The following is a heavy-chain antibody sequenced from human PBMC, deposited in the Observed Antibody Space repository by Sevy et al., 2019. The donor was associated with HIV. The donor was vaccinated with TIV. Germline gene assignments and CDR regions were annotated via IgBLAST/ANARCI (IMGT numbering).Heavy chain of an antibody. CDR2: ISSSSSCI. V-gene: IGHV3-21*01. J-gene: IGHJ4*02. CDR1: GFTFSYYS. Sequence: GGSLRLSCAASGFTFSYYSMNWVRQAPGKGLEWVSSISSSSSCIYYADSVKGRFTISRDNAKNSLYLQMNSLRAEDTAVYYCASPLDYYDSPSAYWGQGTLVTVSS. D-gene: IGHD3-22*01. CDR3: ASPLDYYDSPSAY.